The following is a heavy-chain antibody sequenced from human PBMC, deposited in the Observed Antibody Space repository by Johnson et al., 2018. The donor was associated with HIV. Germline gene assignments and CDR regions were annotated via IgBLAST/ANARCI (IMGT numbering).Heavy chain of an antibody. CDR3: ARDRAWNYEGAFDI. V-gene: IGHV3-66*01. CDR1: GFTFDNYA. D-gene: IGHD1-7*01. CDR2: IHSGGTT. J-gene: IGHJ3*02. Sequence: MLLVESGGGLVQPGRSLRLSCAASGFTFDNYAVHWVRQAPGKGLEWVSLIHSGGTTFYADSVRGRFTISRDSSKNTLYLQMNSLRAEDTAVYYCARDRAWNYEGAFDIWCQGTRVTVSS.